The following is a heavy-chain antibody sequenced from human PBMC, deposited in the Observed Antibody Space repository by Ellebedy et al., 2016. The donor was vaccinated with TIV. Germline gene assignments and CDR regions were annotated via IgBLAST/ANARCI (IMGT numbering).Heavy chain of an antibody. CDR2: IYYSGST. CDR1: GGSISSGGYY. J-gene: IGHJ4*02. CDR3: ARGPLLLGFDY. D-gene: IGHD2-8*02. V-gene: IGHV4-31*03. Sequence: MPSETLSLTCTVSGGSISSGGYYWSWIRQHPGKGLEWIGYIYYSGSTYYNPSLKSRVTISVDTSKNQFSLKLSSVTAADTAVYYCARGPLLLGFDYWGQGTLVTVSS.